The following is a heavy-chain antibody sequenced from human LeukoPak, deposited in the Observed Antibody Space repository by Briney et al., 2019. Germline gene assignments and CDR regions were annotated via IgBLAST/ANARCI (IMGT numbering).Heavy chain of an antibody. CDR3: ARGIVAFIHNWFDP. Sequence: SETPSLTCTVSGFSISSGGYYWSWIRQRPGKGLEWIGYIYDTGRTSYNPSLKSRLTTSVDTSKNQFSLKLSSVTAADTAVYYCARGIVAFIHNWFDPWGQGTLVTVSS. D-gene: IGHD2-15*01. J-gene: IGHJ5*02. CDR2: IYDTGRT. CDR1: GFSISSGGYY. V-gene: IGHV4-31*03.